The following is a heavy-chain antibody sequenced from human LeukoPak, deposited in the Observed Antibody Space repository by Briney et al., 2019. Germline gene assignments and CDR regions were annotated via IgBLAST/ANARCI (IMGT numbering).Heavy chain of an antibody. D-gene: IGHD3/OR15-3a*01. CDR1: RYTFTGYY. CDR3: ASGLATSPLDY. V-gene: IGHV1-2*02. Sequence: ASVKVSCKASRYTFTGYYMHWVRQAPGQGLEWMGLVNPNSGVTNYLEKFQGRVTMSWDTSISTAYMELTRLTSDDTAVYYCASGLATSPLDYWGQGTLVTVSS. CDR2: VNPNSGVT. J-gene: IGHJ4*02.